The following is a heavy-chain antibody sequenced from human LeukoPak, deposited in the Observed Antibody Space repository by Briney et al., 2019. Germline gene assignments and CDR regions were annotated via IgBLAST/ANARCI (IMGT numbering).Heavy chain of an antibody. CDR2: INHSGST. CDR3: ASGQTQTYNWFDP. CDR1: GGSFSDYY. D-gene: IGHD3-10*01. Sequence: SETLSLTCAVYGGSFSDYYWSWIRQPPGKGLEWIGEINHSGSTNYNPSLKSRVTISVDTSKNQFSLKLSSVTAADTAVYYCASGQTQTYNWFDPWGQGTLVTVSS. V-gene: IGHV4-34*01. J-gene: IGHJ5*02.